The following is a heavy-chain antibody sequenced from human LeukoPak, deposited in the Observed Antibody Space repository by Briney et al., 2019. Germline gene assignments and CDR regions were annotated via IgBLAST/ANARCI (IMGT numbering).Heavy chain of an antibody. CDR1: GGSISSYY. J-gene: IGHJ4*02. V-gene: IGHV4-59*08. D-gene: IGHD6-13*01. Sequence: SETLSLTCTVSGGSISSYYWSWIRQPPGEGLEWIGYIYYSGSTNYNPSLKSRVTISVDTSKNQFSLKLSSVTAADTAVYYCATTRWGYSSSWYTFDYWGQGTLVTVSS. CDR2: IYYSGST. CDR3: ATTRWGYSSSWYTFDY.